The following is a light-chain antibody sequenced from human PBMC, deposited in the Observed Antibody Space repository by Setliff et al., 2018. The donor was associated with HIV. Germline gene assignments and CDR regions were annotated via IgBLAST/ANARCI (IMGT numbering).Light chain of an antibody. CDR2: EVS. V-gene: IGLV2-14*01. Sequence: QSALTQPAPVSGSPGQSITVSCTDIDPYNSVSWYQQLPGKAPKLILYEVSVRPSGISHRFAGSKSDNTASLTISGLEAEDEGSYYFSSYTSSGAPSYVFGTGTKVTVL. CDR1: IDPYNS. CDR3: SSYTSSGAPSYV. J-gene: IGLJ1*01.